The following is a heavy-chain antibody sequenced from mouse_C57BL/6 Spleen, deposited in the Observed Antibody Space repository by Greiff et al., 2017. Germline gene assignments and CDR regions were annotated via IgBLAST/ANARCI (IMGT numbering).Heavy chain of an antibody. CDR3: ARKSGGDDGYCYYFDY. CDR1: GFSLTSYA. CDR2: IWTGGGT. V-gene: IGHV2-9-1*01. Sequence: VMLVESGPGLVAPSQSLSITCTVSGFSLTSYAISWVRQPPGKGLEWLGVIWTGGGTNYNSALKSRLSISKDNSKSQVFLKMNSLQTDDTARYYGARKSGGDDGYCYYFDYWGQGTTLTVSS. J-gene: IGHJ2*01. D-gene: IGHD2-3*01.